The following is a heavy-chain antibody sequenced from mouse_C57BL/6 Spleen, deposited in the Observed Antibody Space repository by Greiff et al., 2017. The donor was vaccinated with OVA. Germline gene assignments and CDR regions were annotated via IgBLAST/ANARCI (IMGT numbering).Heavy chain of an antibody. D-gene: IGHD1-1*01. CDR3: ARGFTTVVVDFDY. V-gene: IGHV5-4*01. Sequence: VQLKESGGGLVKPGGSLKLSCAASGFTFSSYAMSWVRQTPEKRLEWVATISDGGSYTYYPDNVKGRFTISRDNAKNNLYLQMSHLKSEDTAMYYCARGFTTVVVDFDYWGQGTTLTVSS. CDR1: GFTFSSYA. CDR2: ISDGGSYT. J-gene: IGHJ2*01.